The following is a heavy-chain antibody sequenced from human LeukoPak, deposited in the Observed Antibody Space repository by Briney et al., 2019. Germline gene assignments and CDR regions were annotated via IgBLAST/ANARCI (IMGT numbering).Heavy chain of an antibody. D-gene: IGHD3-10*01. Sequence: GGSLRLSCAASGFTFDDYAMHWVRQAPGKGLEWVSGISWNSGSIGYADSVKGRFTISRDNAKNSLFLQMNSLRAEDTALYYCARDTSQYYGSDFDYWGQGTLVTVSS. V-gene: IGHV3-9*01. J-gene: IGHJ4*02. CDR1: GFTFDDYA. CDR2: ISWNSGSI. CDR3: ARDTSQYYGSDFDY.